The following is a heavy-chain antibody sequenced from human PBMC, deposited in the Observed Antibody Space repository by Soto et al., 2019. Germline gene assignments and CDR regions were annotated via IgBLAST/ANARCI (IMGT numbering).Heavy chain of an antibody. V-gene: IGHV4-30-4*01. CDR1: GGSISSGDYY. CDR2: IYYSGST. J-gene: IGHJ5*02. Sequence: SETLSLTCTVSGGSISSGDYYWSWIRQPPGNGLDWIGYIYYSGSTYYNPSLKSRVTISVDTSKNQFSLKLSSVTAADTAVYYCAREPRMVRGVMRFDPWGQGTLVTVSS. D-gene: IGHD3-10*01. CDR3: AREPRMVRGVMRFDP.